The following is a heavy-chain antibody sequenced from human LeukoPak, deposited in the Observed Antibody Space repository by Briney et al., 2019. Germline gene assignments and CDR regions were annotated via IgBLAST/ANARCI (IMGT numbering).Heavy chain of an antibody. V-gene: IGHV1-69*05. CDR2: IIPIFGTA. CDR1: GGTFSSYA. CDR3: AREYSNWGANYYYYYMDV. D-gene: IGHD4-11*01. Sequence: GSSVKVSCKASGGTFSSYAISWVRQAPGQGLEWMGRIIPIFGTANYAQKFQGRVTITTDESTSTAYMELSSLRSEDTAVYYCAREYSNWGANYYYYYMDVWGKGTTVTDSS. J-gene: IGHJ6*03.